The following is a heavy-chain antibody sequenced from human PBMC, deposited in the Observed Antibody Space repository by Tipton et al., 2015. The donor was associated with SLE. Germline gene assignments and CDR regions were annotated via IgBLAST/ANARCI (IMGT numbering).Heavy chain of an antibody. CDR1: GGSISSGNYY. CDR3: ARLTPWGYDY. J-gene: IGHJ4*02. Sequence: TLSLTCSVSGGSISSGNYYWTWVRQRPGRGLEWIAYINYSGSTYYNPSLESRVIISVDTSQNQISLKLSSVTAADTAVYYCARLTPWGYDYWGPGMLVTVSS. CDR2: INYSGST. V-gene: IGHV4-31*03. D-gene: IGHD7-27*01.